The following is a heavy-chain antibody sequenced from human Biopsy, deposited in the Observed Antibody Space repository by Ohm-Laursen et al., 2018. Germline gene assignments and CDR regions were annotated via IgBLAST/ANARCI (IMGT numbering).Heavy chain of an antibody. CDR2: IWYDGSNE. Sequence: SPRLSCSASGFTFSVYAMHWVRQALGKGLEWVSIIWYDGSNEYYADSVKGRFTISRDNSKNTVFLQMSSLRAEDTGVYYCARDPIVGSKADGMDVWGQGTTVTVSS. CDR1: GFTFSVYA. D-gene: IGHD1-26*01. V-gene: IGHV3-33*01. CDR3: ARDPIVGSKADGMDV. J-gene: IGHJ6*02.